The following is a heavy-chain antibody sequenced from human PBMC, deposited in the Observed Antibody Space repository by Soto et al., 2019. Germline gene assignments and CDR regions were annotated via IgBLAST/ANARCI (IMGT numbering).Heavy chain of an antibody. J-gene: IGHJ6*02. CDR2: ISYDGSNK. CDR1: GFTFSSYA. CDR3: ARGAITILGVVMDGGMDV. D-gene: IGHD3-3*01. V-gene: IGHV3-30-3*01. Sequence: GGSLRLSCAASGFTFSSYAMHWVRQAPGKGLEWVAVISYDGSNKYYADSVKGRFTISRDNSKNTLYLQMNSLRAEDTAVYYCARGAITILGVVMDGGMDVWGQGTTVTVSS.